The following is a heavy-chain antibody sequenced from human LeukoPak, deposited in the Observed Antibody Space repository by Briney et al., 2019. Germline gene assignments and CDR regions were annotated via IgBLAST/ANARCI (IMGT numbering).Heavy chain of an antibody. CDR1: GFTFSSYA. D-gene: IGHD2-15*01. J-gene: IGHJ4*02. V-gene: IGHV3-23*01. CDR3: AKGSLVVVAATPLNYFDY. CDR2: ISGSGGST. Sequence: GGSLRLSCAASGFTFSSYAVHWVRQAPGKGLEWVSAISGSGGSTYYADSVKGRFTISRDNSKNTLYLQMNSLRAEDTAVYYCAKGSLVVVAATPLNYFDYWGQGTLVTVSS.